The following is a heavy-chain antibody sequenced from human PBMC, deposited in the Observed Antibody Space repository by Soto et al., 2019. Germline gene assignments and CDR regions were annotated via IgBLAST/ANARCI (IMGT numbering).Heavy chain of an antibody. V-gene: IGHV3-23*01. D-gene: IGHD6-19*01. CDR3: AKCSPRYNSGLTAYYFDH. Sequence: AGSLTLSCAASEFTFSSYAMSWVRQAPGKGLEWVSAISGSGGSSYYPSFVNGRSTISRDSSKNTLYLQINSLRADDTAAYYFAKCSPRYNSGLTAYYFDHWHHGTPVT. J-gene: IGHJ4*01. CDR1: EFTFSSYA. CDR2: ISGSGGSS.